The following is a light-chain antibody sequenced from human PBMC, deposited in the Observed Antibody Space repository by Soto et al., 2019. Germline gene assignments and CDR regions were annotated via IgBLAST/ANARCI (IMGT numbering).Light chain of an antibody. CDR2: AAS. Sequence: DIQMTQSPSSLSASVGDRVTITCRASQSISSYLNWYQQKPGNAPKLLIYAASSLQSGVPSRFSGSGSGTDFTLTISSLQPDDFATYYCQQCYSTHRTFGPGTKVDIK. J-gene: IGKJ1*01. CDR1: QSISSY. V-gene: IGKV1-39*01. CDR3: QQCYSTHRT.